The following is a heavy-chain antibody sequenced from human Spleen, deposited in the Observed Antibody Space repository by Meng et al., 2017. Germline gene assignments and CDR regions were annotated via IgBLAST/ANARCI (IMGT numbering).Heavy chain of an antibody. V-gene: IGHV1-2*02. CDR1: GGTFSSYA. Sequence: ASVQVSCKASGGTFSSYAISWVRQAPGQGLEWMGWIIPNSGVTNFAQKFQGRVTMTRDTSINTAYMELSGLRSDDTAVYYCARELRLGGVGYYLDYWGQGTLVTVSS. CDR3: ARELRLGGVGYYLDY. D-gene: IGHD3-3*01. CDR2: IIPNSGVT. J-gene: IGHJ4*02.